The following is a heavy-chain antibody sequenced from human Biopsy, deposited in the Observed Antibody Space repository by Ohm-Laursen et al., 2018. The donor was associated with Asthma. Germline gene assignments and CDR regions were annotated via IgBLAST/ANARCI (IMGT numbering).Heavy chain of an antibody. CDR3: ARESGQDSGGTGAFDR. V-gene: IGHV3-30*03. CDR2: ISSDGHNK. J-gene: IGHJ3*02. CDR1: GFAFSQSG. D-gene: IGHD4-23*01. Sequence: SLRLSCAASGFAFSQSGMHWVRQAPGKGLEWVALISSDGHNKYYKDSVKGRFTISRDNSKLRLYLEINSLRVEDSAVYYCARESGQDSGGTGAFDRWGQGIMVAVPS.